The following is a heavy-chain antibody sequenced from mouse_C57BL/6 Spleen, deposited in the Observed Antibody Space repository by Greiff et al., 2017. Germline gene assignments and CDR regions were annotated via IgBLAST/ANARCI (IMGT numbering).Heavy chain of an antibody. Sequence: VQLQESGAELVRPGTSVKVSCKASGYAFTNYLIEWVKQRPGQGLEWIGVINPGSGGTNYNEKFKGKATLTADKSSSTAYMQLSSLTSEDSAVYFCARDDLTGTPYYVDYWGQGTTLTVSS. V-gene: IGHV1-54*01. J-gene: IGHJ2*01. CDR1: GYAFTNYL. CDR2: INPGSGGT. CDR3: ARDDLTGTPYYVDY. D-gene: IGHD4-1*01.